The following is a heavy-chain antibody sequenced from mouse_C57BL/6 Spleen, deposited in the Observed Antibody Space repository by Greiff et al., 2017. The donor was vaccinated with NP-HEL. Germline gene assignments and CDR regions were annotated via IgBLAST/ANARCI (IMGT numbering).Heavy chain of an antibody. Sequence: EVQLVESGGGLVQPKGSLKLSCAASGFSFNTYAMNWVRQAPGKGLEWVARIRSKSNNYATYYADSVKDRFTISRDDSESMLYLQMNNLKTEDTAMYYCVRRVDGNYAMDYWGQGTSVTVSS. CDR1: GFSFNTYA. J-gene: IGHJ4*01. V-gene: IGHV10-1*01. CDR3: VRRVDGNYAMDY. CDR2: IRSKSNNYAT.